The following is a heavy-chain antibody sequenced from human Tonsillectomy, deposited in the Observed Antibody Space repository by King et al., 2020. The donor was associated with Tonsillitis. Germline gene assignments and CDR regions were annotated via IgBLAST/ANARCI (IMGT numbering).Heavy chain of an antibody. D-gene: IGHD6-13*01. CDR1: GYTFTSYG. J-gene: IGHJ4*02. CDR3: ARSGSYSSTWNYFDY. Sequence: VQLVESGAEVKKPGASVKVSCKASGYTFTSYGISWVRQAPGQGLEWMGWISAYNGNTKYAQKLQGRVTMTTDTSTSTAYMELRCLRSDDTALYYCARSGSYSSTWNYFDYWGPGTLVTVSS. V-gene: IGHV1-18*01. CDR2: ISAYNGNT.